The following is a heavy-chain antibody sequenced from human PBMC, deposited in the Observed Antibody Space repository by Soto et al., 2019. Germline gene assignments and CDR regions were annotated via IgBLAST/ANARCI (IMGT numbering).Heavy chain of an antibody. Sequence: QVQLVQSGAEVKKPGSSVKVSCKASGGTFSSYTISWVRQAPGQGLEWMGRIIPILGIANYAQKFQGRVTITGDNSTSTAYMGLSSLRSEDTAVYYCARAHVGGGSCSDDSGGRGPLSPVSS. CDR2: IIPILGIA. CDR1: GGTFSSYT. V-gene: IGHV1-69*02. CDR3: ARAHVGGGSCSDDS. D-gene: IGHD2-15*01. J-gene: IGHJ5*01.